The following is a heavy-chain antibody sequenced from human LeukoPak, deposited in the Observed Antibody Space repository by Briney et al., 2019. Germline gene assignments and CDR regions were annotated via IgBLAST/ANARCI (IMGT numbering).Heavy chain of an antibody. D-gene: IGHD5-18*01. CDR3: ARDPRTGYSYGYYYYYYMDV. CDR2: ISAYNGNT. Sequence: ASVKVSCKASGYTFTSYGISWVRQAPGQGLEWMGWISAYNGNTNYAQKLQGRVTMTTDTSTSTAYMELRSLRSDDTAVYYCARDPRTGYSYGYYYYYYMDVWGKGTTVTVSS. CDR1: GYTFTSYG. J-gene: IGHJ6*03. V-gene: IGHV1-18*01.